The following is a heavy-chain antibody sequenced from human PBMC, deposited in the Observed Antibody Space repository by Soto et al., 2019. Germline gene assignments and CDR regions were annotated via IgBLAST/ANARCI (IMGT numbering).Heavy chain of an antibody. CDR3: ARVGGINWFDP. CDR2: IYYSGST. J-gene: IGHJ5*02. Sequence: QVQLQESGPGLVKPSQTLSLTCTVSGGSISSGGYYWSWIRQHPGKGLEWIGYIYYSGSTYYNPSLKSRVSXSLXTSMNQCSLKLSSVTAADTAVYYCARVGGINWFDPWGPGTLVTVSS. CDR1: GGSISSGGYY. V-gene: IGHV4-31*03. D-gene: IGHD1-20*01.